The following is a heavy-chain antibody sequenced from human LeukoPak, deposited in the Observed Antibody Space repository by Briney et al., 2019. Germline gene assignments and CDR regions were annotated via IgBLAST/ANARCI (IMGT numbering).Heavy chain of an antibody. J-gene: IGHJ4*02. D-gene: IGHD6-19*01. CDR3: ARERRSSGWYDYFDY. CDR1: GGSISSYY. V-gene: IGHV4-59*01. CDR2: IYYSGST. Sequence: PSETLSLTCTVSGGSISSYYWSWIWQPPGKGLEWIGYIYYSGSTNYNPSLKSRVTISVDTSKNQFSLKLSSVTAADTAVYYCARERRSSGWYDYFDYWGQGTLVTVSS.